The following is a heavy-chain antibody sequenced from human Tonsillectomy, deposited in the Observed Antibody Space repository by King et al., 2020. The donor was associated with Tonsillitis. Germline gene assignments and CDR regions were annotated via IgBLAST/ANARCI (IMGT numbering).Heavy chain of an antibody. V-gene: IGHV6-1*01. CDR1: GDSVSSNSAA. D-gene: IGHD3-16*02. Sequence: VQLQQSGPGLVKPSQTLSLTCAISGDSVSSNSAAWNWIRQSPSRGLEWLGRTYYRSKWYNDYAVSVKSRITINPDTSKNQFSLQLNAVTPEDTAVYYCARDQGNGYYVWGSYRYTSNWFDPWGQGTLVTVSS. CDR3: ARDQGNGYYVWGSYRYTSNWFDP. CDR2: TYYRSKWYN. J-gene: IGHJ5*02.